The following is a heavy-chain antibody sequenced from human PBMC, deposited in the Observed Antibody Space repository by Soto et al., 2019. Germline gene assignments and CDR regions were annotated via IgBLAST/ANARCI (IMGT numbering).Heavy chain of an antibody. CDR1: GFTFSSYS. Sequence: EVQLVESGGGLVKPGGSLRLSCAASGFTFSSYSMNWVRQAPGKGLEWVSSISSSSSYIYYADSVKGRFTISRDNAXHSLYLQMNSLRAEDTAVYYCARMGSQRYYYYGMDVWGQGTTVTVSS. J-gene: IGHJ6*02. V-gene: IGHV3-21*01. CDR2: ISSSSSYI. CDR3: ARMGSQRYYYYGMDV. D-gene: IGHD6-25*01.